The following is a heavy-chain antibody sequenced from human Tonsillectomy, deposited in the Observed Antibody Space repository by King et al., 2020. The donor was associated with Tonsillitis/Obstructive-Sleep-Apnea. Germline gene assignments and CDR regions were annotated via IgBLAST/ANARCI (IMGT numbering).Heavy chain of an antibody. CDR2: ISYDGSSQ. Sequence: VQLVESGGGVVQPGRSLRLSCAASGFIFSSHPIHWVRQAPGKGLEWVAVISYDGSSQYYADSVKGRFTISRDNSKNTLYLEMTSLRRDDTAIYYCASDMSMVRGVVFDAFDIWGQGTKVTVSS. CDR3: ASDMSMVRGVVFDAFDI. D-gene: IGHD3-10*01. V-gene: IGHV3-30*04. CDR1: GFIFSSHP. J-gene: IGHJ3*02.